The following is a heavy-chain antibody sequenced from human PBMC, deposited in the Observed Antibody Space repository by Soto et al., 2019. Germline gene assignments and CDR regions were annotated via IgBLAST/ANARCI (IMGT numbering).Heavy chain of an antibody. CDR1: GYTFTSYD. CDR2: MNPNSGNT. V-gene: IGHV1-8*01. CDR3: ARRWRYCSSTSCSDAFDI. J-gene: IGHJ3*02. Sequence: ASVKVSCKASGYTFTSYDINWVRQATGQGLEWMGWMNPNSGNTGYAQKFQGRVTMTRNTSISTAYMELSSLRSEDTAVYYCARRWRYCSSTSCSDAFDIWGQGTMVTVSS. D-gene: IGHD2-2*01.